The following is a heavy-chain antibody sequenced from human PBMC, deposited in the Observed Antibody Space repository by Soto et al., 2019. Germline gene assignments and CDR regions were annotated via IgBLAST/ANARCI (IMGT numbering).Heavy chain of an antibody. CDR1: GFTFSSYG. J-gene: IGHJ6*03. CDR2: IWYDGSNK. D-gene: IGHD3-10*01. CDR3: ARDQASGVGYYYMDV. V-gene: IGHV3-33*01. Sequence: QVQLVESGGGVFQPGRSLRLSCAASGFTFSSYGMHWVRQAPGKGLEWVAVIWYDGSNKYYADSVKGRFTISRDNSKNTLYLQMNSLRAEDTAVYYCARDQASGVGYYYMDVWGKGTTVTVSS.